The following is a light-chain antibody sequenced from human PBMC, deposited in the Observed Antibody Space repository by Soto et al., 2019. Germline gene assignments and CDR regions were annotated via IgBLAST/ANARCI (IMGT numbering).Light chain of an antibody. J-gene: IGKJ5*01. CDR1: QSVSSY. V-gene: IGKV3-11*01. CDR2: DAS. Sequence: EIVLTQSPGPLSLSPGERATLSCRSSQSVSSYLAWYQQKPGQAPRLLIYDASNRATGIPARFSGSGSGTDFTLTISSLEPEDFAVYYCQQRSNWPPSITFGQGTRLEIK. CDR3: QQRSNWPPSIT.